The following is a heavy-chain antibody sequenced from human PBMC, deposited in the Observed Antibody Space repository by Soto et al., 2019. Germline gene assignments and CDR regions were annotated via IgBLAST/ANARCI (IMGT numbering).Heavy chain of an antibody. Sequence: EVQLVQSGAEVKKPGESLKISCKASGYSFTNYWIGWVRQMPGKGLEWMGVVYPGDSDTRYSPSFQGQVTISADKSISTAYLQWSSLKASDTAMYYCARPYCGGIRCYPGNWFDPWGQGTLVTVSS. V-gene: IGHV5-51*01. CDR1: GYSFTNYW. J-gene: IGHJ5*02. D-gene: IGHD2-2*01. CDR3: ARPYCGGIRCYPGNWFDP. CDR2: VYPGDSDT.